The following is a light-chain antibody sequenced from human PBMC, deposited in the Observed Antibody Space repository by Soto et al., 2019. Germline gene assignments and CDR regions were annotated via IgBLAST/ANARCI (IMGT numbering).Light chain of an antibody. CDR3: NSYTSSSTYV. J-gene: IGLJ1*01. CDR1: SSDVGAYNF. Sequence: QSVLTQPASVSGTPGQSITSSCTGTSSDVGAYNFVSWYQQHPGKAPKLMIYDVTNRPSGVSDRFSGSKSGNMASLSISGLQAEDEADYYCNSYTSSSTYVFGTGTKVTVL. V-gene: IGLV2-14*01. CDR2: DVT.